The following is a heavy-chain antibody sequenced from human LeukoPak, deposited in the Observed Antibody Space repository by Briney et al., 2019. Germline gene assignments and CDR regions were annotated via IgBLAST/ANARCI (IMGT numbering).Heavy chain of an antibody. CDR3: AKAPMVRGVSIFRGFDY. D-gene: IGHD3-10*01. Sequence: GGSLRLSCAASRFTFSSYAMSWVRQAPGKGLEWVSAISGSGGSTYYADSVKGRFTISRDNSKNTLYLQMNSLRAEDTAVYYCAKAPMVRGVSIFRGFDYWGQGTMVTVSS. J-gene: IGHJ4*03. CDR1: RFTFSSYA. CDR2: ISGSGGST. V-gene: IGHV3-23*01.